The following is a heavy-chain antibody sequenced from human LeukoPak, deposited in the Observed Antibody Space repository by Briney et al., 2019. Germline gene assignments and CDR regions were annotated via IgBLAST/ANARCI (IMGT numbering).Heavy chain of an antibody. J-gene: IGHJ4*02. CDR2: INHSGST. V-gene: IGHV4-34*01. D-gene: IGHD4-17*01. CDR1: GGPFSGYY. Sequence: SETLSLTCAVYGGPFSGYYWSWIRQPPGKGLEWIGEINHSGSTNYNPSLKSRVTISVDTSKNQFSLKLSSVTAADTAVYYCARGSTVTTEYYFDYWGQGTLVTVSS. CDR3: ARGSTVTTEYYFDY.